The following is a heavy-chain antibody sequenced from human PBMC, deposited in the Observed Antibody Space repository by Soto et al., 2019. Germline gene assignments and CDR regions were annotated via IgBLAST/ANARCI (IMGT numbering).Heavy chain of an antibody. CDR1: GGTFSSYA. CDR2: IIPIFGTA. Sequence: SVKVSCKASGGTFSSYAISWVRQAPGQGLEWMGGIIPIFGTANYAQKFQGRVTITADESTSTAYMELSSLRSEDTAVYYCARVSTIAVADTSVWYFDLWGQGTTVTVSS. CDR3: ARVSTIAVADTSVWYFDL. D-gene: IGHD6-19*01. V-gene: IGHV1-69*13. J-gene: IGHJ6*02.